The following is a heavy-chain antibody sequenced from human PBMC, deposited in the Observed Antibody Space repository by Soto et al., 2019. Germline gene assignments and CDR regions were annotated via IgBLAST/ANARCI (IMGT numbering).Heavy chain of an antibody. CDR1: WLSLSTKGKC. D-gene: IGHD6-6*01. V-gene: IGHV2-70*17. CDR3: ARIPGGYRSSSVRVFDI. CDR2: IDWDDDK. Sequence: AALGNDTHSLALNCTFPWLSLSTKGKCVSWIRQPPGKALEWLARIDWDDDKFYSTSLKTRLTISQDTSKNHVVLTRTNIDPVDTPTYSFARIPGGYRSSSVRVFDIWVHGTIVTVSP. J-gene: IGHJ3*02.